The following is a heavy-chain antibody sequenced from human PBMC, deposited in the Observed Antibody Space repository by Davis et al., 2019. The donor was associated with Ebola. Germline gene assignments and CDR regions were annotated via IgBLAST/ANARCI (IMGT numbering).Heavy chain of an antibody. D-gene: IGHD6-13*01. CDR2: ISSSSSYI. V-gene: IGHV3-21*01. Sequence: GALKISCAASGFTFDDYAMHWVRQAPGKGLEWVSSISSSSSYIYYADSVKGRFTISRDNAKNSLYLQMNSLRAEDTAVYYCARGPPFIAAAGYNWFDPWGQGTLVTVSS. CDR3: ARGPPFIAAAGYNWFDP. CDR1: GFTFDDYA. J-gene: IGHJ5*02.